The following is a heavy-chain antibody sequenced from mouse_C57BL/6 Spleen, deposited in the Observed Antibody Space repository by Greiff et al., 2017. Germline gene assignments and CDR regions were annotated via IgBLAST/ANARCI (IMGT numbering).Heavy chain of an antibody. CDR2: INPSTGGT. CDR1: GYSFTGYY. J-gene: IGHJ4*01. D-gene: IGHD1-1*01. V-gene: IGHV1-42*01. CDR3: ARSYYGSSRSYYAMDY. Sequence: EVQLQQSGPELVKPGASVKISCKASGYSFTGYYMNWVKQSPEKSLEWIGEINPSTGGTTYNQKFKAKATLTVDKSSSTAYMQLKSLTSEDSAVYYCARSYYGSSRSYYAMDYWGQGTSVTVSS.